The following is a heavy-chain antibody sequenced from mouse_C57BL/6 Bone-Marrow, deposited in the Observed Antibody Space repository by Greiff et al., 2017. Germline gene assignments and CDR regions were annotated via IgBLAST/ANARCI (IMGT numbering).Heavy chain of an antibody. CDR2: IYPGGGYT. Sequence: VQLQQSGAELVRPGTSVKMSCKASGYTFTNYWIGWAKQRPGHGLEWIGDIYPGGGYTNYNEKFKGKATLTADKSSSTAYMQFSSLTSEDSAIYYCARCSPYALDYWGQGTSVTVSS. CDR3: ARCSPYALDY. CDR1: GYTFTNYW. D-gene: IGHD1-1*01. J-gene: IGHJ4*01. V-gene: IGHV1-63*01.